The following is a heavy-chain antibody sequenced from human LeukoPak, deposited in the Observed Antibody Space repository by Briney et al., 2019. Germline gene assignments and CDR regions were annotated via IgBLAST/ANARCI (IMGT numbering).Heavy chain of an antibody. D-gene: IGHD2-2*02. J-gene: IGHJ4*02. CDR1: GFTFSSYA. Sequence: PGGSLRLSCAASGFTFSSYAMHWVRQAPGKGLEWVAVISYDGSNKYYADSVKGRFTISRDNSKNTLYLQMNSLRAEDTAVYYCAKSVSGVVVSAAIPGDYWGQGTLVTVSS. V-gene: IGHV3-30-3*02. CDR2: ISYDGSNK. CDR3: AKSVSGVVVSAAIPGDY.